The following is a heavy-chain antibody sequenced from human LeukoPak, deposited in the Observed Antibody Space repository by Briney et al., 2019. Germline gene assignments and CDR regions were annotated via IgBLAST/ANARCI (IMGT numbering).Heavy chain of an antibody. CDR2: ISYDGSNK. J-gene: IGHJ4*02. D-gene: IGHD2-2*01. CDR3: ARVVPASDS. Sequence: QTGGSLRLSCVASGFTFSTYAMYWVRQAPGKGLEWVAVISYDGSNKYYADSVKGRFTISRDNSKNILYLQMNSLRAEDTAVYFCARVVPASDSWGQGTLVTVSS. CDR1: GFTFSTYA. V-gene: IGHV3-33*05.